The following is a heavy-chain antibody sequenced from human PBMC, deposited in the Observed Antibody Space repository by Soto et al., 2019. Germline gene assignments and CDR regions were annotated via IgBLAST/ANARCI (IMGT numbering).Heavy chain of an antibody. Sequence: QVQLVESGGGVVQPGRSLRLSCAASGFTFSSYGMHWVRQAPGKGLEWVAVISYDGSKKYYADSVKGRFTISGDNSKNTLYLQMNSLRAEDTAVYYCAKDFFTMIVTGGFDPWCQGTLVTVSS. CDR2: ISYDGSKK. CDR1: GFTFSSYG. V-gene: IGHV3-30*18. CDR3: AKDFFTMIVTGGFDP. J-gene: IGHJ5*02. D-gene: IGHD3-22*01.